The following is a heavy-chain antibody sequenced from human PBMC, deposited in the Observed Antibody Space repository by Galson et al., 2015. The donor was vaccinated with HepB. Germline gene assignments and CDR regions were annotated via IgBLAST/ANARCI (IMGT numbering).Heavy chain of an antibody. Sequence: QVQLQESGPGLVKPSETLSLTCTVSGGSISSYYWSWIRQPPGKGLEWIGYIYYSGSTNYNPSLKSRVTISVDTSKNQFSLKLSSVTAADTAVYYCARTIPYYYYGMDVWGQGTTVTVSS. CDR2: IYYSGST. D-gene: IGHD3-3*01. V-gene: IGHV4-59*01. CDR1: GGSISSYY. CDR3: ARTIPYYYYGMDV. J-gene: IGHJ6*02.